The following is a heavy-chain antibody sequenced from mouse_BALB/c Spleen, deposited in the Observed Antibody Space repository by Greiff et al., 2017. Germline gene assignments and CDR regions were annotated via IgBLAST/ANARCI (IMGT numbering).Heavy chain of an antibody. CDR1: GFSLTGYG. D-gene: IGHD1-1*01. CDR3: ARDYGSSPYWYFDV. Sequence: QVQLQQSGPGLVAPSQSLSITCTVSGFSLTGYGVNWVRQPPGKGLEWLGMIWGDGSTDYNSALKSRLSISKDNSKSQVFLKMNSLQTDDTARYYCARDYGSSPYWYFDVWGAGTTVTVSS. V-gene: IGHV2-6-7*01. CDR2: IWGDGST. J-gene: IGHJ1*01.